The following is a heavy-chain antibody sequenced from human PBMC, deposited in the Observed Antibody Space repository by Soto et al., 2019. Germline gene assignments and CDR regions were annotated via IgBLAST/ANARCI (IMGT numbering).Heavy chain of an antibody. CDR3: AKVNYCDSSGYYYYGLGV. CDR1: GVTLSSYG. CDR2: ISYDGINK. J-gene: IGHJ6*02. Sequence: WWSLRLSCAASGVTLSSYGMHWLRQARGNGLDWSAVISYDGINKYYVDSGKGRFTISRDNSKNTLYRQMNSLRAEDTAVYYCAKVNYCDSSGYYYYGLGVRGQGTTVTVSS. D-gene: IGHD3-22*01. V-gene: IGHV3-30*18.